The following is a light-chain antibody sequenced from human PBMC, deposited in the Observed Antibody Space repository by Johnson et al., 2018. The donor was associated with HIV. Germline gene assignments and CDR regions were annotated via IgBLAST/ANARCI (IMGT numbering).Light chain of an antibody. CDR2: ENN. CDR1: SSNIGNNY. CDR3: GTWDSSLSAGI. V-gene: IGLV1-51*02. Sequence: QSVLTQPPSVSAAPGQKVTISCSGTSSNIGNNYISWYQQLPGTAPKLLIYENNKRPSGIPDRFSGSQSGTSATLGITGLQTGDEADYYCGTWDSSLSAGIFGPGTKVTVL. J-gene: IGLJ1*01.